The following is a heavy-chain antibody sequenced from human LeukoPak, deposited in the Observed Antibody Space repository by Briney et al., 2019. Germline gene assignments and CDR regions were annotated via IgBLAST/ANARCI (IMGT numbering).Heavy chain of an antibody. CDR1: GITFSSYS. J-gene: IGHJ3*02. CDR2: ISSSSSTI. Sequence: GESLRLSCAASGITFSSYSMNWVRQAPGKGLEWVSYISSSSSTIYYADSVKGRVTISRDNAKNSLYLQMNSLRAEDTAVYYCARDDDSGAFDIWGQGTMVTVSS. V-gene: IGHV3-48*04. CDR3: ARDDDSGAFDI. D-gene: IGHD1-1*01.